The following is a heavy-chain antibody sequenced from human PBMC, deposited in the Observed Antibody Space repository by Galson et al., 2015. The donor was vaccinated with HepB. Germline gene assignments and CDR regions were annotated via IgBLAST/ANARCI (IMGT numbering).Heavy chain of an antibody. D-gene: IGHD6-19*01. CDR2: ISYDGSNK. V-gene: IGHV3-30*18. J-gene: IGHJ4*02. CDR1: GFTFSSYG. CDR3: AKDPSSGWPNSSDY. Sequence: SLRLSCAASGFTFSSYGMHWVRQAPGKGLEWVAVISYDGSNKYYADSVKGRFTISRDNSKNTLYLQMNSLRAEDTAVYYCAKDPSSGWPNSSDYWGQGTLVTVSS.